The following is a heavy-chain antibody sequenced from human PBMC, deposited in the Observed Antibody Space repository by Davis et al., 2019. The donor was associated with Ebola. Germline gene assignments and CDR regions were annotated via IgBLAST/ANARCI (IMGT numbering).Heavy chain of an antibody. V-gene: IGHV3-23*01. D-gene: IGHD4-17*01. CDR1: GFTFSSYA. Sequence: GESLKISCAASGFTFSSYAMSWVRQAPGKGLEWVSAISGSGGSTYYADSVKGRFTISRDNSKNTLYLQMNSLRAEDTAVYYCARDHGRTTVTNNDGMDVWGQGTTVTVSS. J-gene: IGHJ6*02. CDR2: ISGSGGST. CDR3: ARDHGRTTVTNNDGMDV.